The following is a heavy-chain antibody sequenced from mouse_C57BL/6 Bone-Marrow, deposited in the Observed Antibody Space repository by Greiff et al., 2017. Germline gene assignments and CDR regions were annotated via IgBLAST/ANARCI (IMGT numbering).Heavy chain of an antibody. CDR1: GFTFSSYA. V-gene: IGHV5-9-1*02. Sequence: EVKLVESGEGLVKPGGSLKLSCAASGFTFSSYAMSWVRQTPEKRLEWVAYISSGGDYIYYADTVKGRFTISRDNARNTLYLQMSSLKSEDTAMYYCTSEGLYGSSPNWYFDVWGTLTTVAPSS. CDR2: ISSGGDYI. D-gene: IGHD1-1*01. J-gene: IGHJ1*03. CDR3: TSEGLYGSSPNWYFDV.